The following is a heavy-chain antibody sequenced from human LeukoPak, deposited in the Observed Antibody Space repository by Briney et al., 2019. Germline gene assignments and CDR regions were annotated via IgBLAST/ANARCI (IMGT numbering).Heavy chain of an antibody. J-gene: IGHJ4*02. D-gene: IGHD1-26*01. CDR3: AKEGAVGPYYFDY. Sequence: GGSLRLSCAASGFTFSSYGMHWVRQAPGKGLEWVAVISYDGSNKYYADSVKGRFTISRDNSKNTLYLQMNSLRAEDTAVYYCAKEGAVGPYYFDYWGQGTLVTVSS. CDR1: GFTFSSYG. CDR2: ISYDGSNK. V-gene: IGHV3-30*18.